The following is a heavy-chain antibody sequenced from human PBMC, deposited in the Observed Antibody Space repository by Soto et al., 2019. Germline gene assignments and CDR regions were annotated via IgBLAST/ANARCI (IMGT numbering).Heavy chain of an antibody. CDR1: GFTFSNYR. V-gene: IGHV3-74*01. Sequence: EVQLVESGGDLVHPGGSLRLSFAASGFTFSNYRMHWVRQAPGKGLVWVSRINSYGTIVNYAESVKGRFTISRDIAKNTLYLQMNSLRAEDMAVYYCASWVGYCSGSTCQNALDIWGQGTMVTVSS. CDR3: ASWVGYCSGSTCQNALDI. J-gene: IGHJ3*02. D-gene: IGHD2-15*01. CDR2: INSYGTIV.